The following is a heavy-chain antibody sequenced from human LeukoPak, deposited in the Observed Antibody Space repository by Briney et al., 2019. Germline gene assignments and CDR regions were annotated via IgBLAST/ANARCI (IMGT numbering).Heavy chain of an antibody. CDR1: GFTFSSYG. Sequence: GGSLRLSCAASGFTFSSYGMHWVRQAPGKGLEWVAVIWSDGSNKHYADSVKGRFTISRDNSGNTLYLQMNSLRAEDTAVYYCAKDLRTYCTNGVCYPGYFDYWGQGTLVTVSS. CDR3: AKDLRTYCTNGVCYPGYFDY. D-gene: IGHD2-8*01. J-gene: IGHJ4*02. V-gene: IGHV3-33*06. CDR2: IWSDGSNK.